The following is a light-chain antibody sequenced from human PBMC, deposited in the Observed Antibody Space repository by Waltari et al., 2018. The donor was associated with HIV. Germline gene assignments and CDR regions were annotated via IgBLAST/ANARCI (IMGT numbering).Light chain of an antibody. V-gene: IGLV3-25*03. Sequence: SFELTQPPSVSVSPGQTARITCSGDALPKQFAYWYQQKPGQAPVLIIYQDTERPAGIPEQFSGSSSGTRVTLTVSGVQAEDEADYYCQSADSSGTWVFGGGTKLTVL. CDR1: ALPKQF. CDR3: QSADSSGTWV. J-gene: IGLJ3*02. CDR2: QDT.